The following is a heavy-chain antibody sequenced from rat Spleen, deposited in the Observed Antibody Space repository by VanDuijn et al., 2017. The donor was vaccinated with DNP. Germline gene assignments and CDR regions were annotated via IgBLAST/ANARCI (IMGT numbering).Heavy chain of an antibody. CDR3: ATRSATPHVMEA. D-gene: IGHD1-2*01. J-gene: IGHJ4*01. CDR1: GGTFNKDG. Sequence: EVQLVETGGGLVQDGRSMKLYSAASGGTFNKDGMKGTRQDPTKVRHWVEETSPKGGRPYYRESVQTHFTISTTHANSRTYLQMDSLRSEDTATYYSATRSATPHVMEAWGQGASVTVSS. V-gene: IGHV5-19*01. CDR2: TSPKGGRP.